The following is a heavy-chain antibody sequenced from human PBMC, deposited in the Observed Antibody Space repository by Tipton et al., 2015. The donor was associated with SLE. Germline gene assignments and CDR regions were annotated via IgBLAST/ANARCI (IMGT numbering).Heavy chain of an antibody. Sequence: TLSLTCTVSGGSISSHYWNWIRQPPGKGLEWIGYIYYSGSTNYNPSLKSRVTISVDTSKNQFSLKLSSVTAADTAVYYCARGGSGRWDYFDYWGQGPLVAVSA. D-gene: IGHD3-10*01. CDR1: GGSISSHY. CDR2: IYYSGST. J-gene: IGHJ4*02. V-gene: IGHV4-59*11. CDR3: ARGGSGRWDYFDY.